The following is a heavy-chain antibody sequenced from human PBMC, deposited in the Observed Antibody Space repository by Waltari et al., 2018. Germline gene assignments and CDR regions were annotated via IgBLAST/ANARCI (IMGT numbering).Heavy chain of an antibody. Sequence: EVQLVETGGGLIQPGGSLRLSCAASGFTVSSNYMSWVRQAPGKGLEWVSVIYSGGSTYYADSVKGRFTISRDNSKNTLYLQMNSLRAEDTAVYYCAREAVNEGYYMDVWGKGTTVTVSS. CDR2: IYSGGST. CDR1: GFTVSSNY. D-gene: IGHD2-8*01. V-gene: IGHV3-53*02. CDR3: AREAVNEGYYMDV. J-gene: IGHJ6*03.